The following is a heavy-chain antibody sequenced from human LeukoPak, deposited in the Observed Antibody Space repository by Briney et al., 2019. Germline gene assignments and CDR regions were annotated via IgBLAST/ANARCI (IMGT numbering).Heavy chain of an antibody. D-gene: IGHD3-9*01. Sequence: PGRSLRLPCTTSGFTFGDYAMSWVRQAPGKGLEWVAFVRNKANGGTTDYAASVKGRFTISRDDSKSIAYLQMNSLKTEDTAMYYCARGTFYDIYTGYTFDYWGQGTLVTVSS. CDR2: VRNKANGGTT. J-gene: IGHJ4*02. V-gene: IGHV3-49*04. CDR3: ARGTFYDIYTGYTFDY. CDR1: GFTFGDYA.